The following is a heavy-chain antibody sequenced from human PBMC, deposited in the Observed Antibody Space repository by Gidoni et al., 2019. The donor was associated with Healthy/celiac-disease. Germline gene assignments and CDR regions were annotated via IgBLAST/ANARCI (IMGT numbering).Heavy chain of an antibody. D-gene: IGHD2-2*01. V-gene: IGHV3-15*07. CDR1: SVSNAW. Sequence: SVSNAWMNRVRQAPGKGLEWVGRIKSKTDGGTTDYAAPVKGRFTISRDDSKNTLYLQMNSLKTEDTAVYYCTTEVVPAAPFDYWGQGTLVTVSS. J-gene: IGHJ4*02. CDR2: IKSKTDGGTT. CDR3: TTEVVPAAPFDY.